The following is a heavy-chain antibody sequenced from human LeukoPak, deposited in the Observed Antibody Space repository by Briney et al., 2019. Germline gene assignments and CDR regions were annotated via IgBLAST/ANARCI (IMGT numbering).Heavy chain of an antibody. V-gene: IGHV4-59*11. Sequence: SETLSLTCTVYGGSISSHYWSWIRQPPGKGLEWIGYIYYSGSTNYNPSLKSRVTISVDTSKNQFSLKLSSVTAADTAVYYCALGSDDYYYYYYMDVWGKGTTVTVSS. J-gene: IGHJ6*03. D-gene: IGHD1-26*01. CDR1: GGSISSHY. CDR2: IYYSGST. CDR3: ALGSDDYYYYYYMDV.